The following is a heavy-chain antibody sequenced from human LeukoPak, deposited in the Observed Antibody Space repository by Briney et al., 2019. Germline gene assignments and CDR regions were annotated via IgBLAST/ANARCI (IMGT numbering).Heavy chain of an antibody. CDR2: ISGYNGNT. CDR3: ARDLAWGYCDPGHCDSTNWYTEDWLDF. D-gene: IGHD2-2*02. CDR1: GGTFSSYA. V-gene: IGHV1-18*01. J-gene: IGHJ5*01. Sequence: ASVKVSCKASGGTFSSYAISWVRQAPGQGLEWTGWISGYNGNTNYAQKFQGRVTMTTDTSTSTAYMEVRSLRSDDTAVYYCARDLAWGYCDPGHCDSTNWYTEDWLDFWGQGTLVSVSS.